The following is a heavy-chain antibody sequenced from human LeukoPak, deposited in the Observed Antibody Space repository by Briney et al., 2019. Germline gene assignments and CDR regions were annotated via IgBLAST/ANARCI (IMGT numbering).Heavy chain of an antibody. V-gene: IGHV3-30*02. CDR1: GFTFSSYG. D-gene: IGHD3-22*01. J-gene: IGHJ4*02. Sequence: GGSLRLSCAASGFTFSSYGMHWVRQAPGKGLEWVAFIRYDGSNKYYADSVKGRFTISRDNSKNTLYLQMNSLRAEDTAVYYCAKDRDYYDSSGYYYFDYWGQGTLVTVSS. CDR2: IRYDGSNK. CDR3: AKDRDYYDSSGYYYFDY.